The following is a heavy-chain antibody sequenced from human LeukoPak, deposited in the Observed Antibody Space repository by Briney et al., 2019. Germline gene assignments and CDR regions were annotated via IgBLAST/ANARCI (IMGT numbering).Heavy chain of an antibody. Sequence: GGSLRLSCAASGFTFSSCSMNWVRQAPGKGLEWVSSISSSSSYIYYADSVKGRFTISRDNAKNSLYLQMNSLRAEDTAVYYCARDRGFGVDYWGQGTLVTVSS. V-gene: IGHV3-21*01. CDR1: GFTFSSCS. J-gene: IGHJ4*02. CDR3: ARDRGFGVDY. CDR2: ISSSSSYI. D-gene: IGHD3-10*01.